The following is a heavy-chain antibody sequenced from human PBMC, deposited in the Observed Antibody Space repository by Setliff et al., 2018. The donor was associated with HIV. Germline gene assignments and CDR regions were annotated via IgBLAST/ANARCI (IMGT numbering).Heavy chain of an antibody. CDR3: ARANIVVVPAAIYWYFDL. CDR2: IYTSGST. D-gene: IGHD2-2*01. J-gene: IGHJ2*01. CDR1: GDSINSGSYY. Sequence: VSGDSINSGSYYWSWIRQPAGEGLEWIGHIYTSGSTNYNPSLKSRVTISADTSKNQFSLKLSSVTAADTAVYYCARANIVVVPAAIYWYFDLWGRGTLVTVSS. V-gene: IGHV4-61*09.